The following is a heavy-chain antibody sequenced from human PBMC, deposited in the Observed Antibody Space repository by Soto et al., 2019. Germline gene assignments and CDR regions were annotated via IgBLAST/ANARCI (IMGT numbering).Heavy chain of an antibody. V-gene: IGHV1-2*02. D-gene: IGHD2-21*02. CDR3: ARTATDKNDAFDI. J-gene: IGHJ3*02. Sequence: ASVKVSCKASGYTFTGYYMPWVRQAPGQGLEWMGWINPNSGGTNYAQKFQGRVTMTRDTSISTAYMELSRLRSDDTAVYYCARTATDKNDAFDIWGQGTMVTVSS. CDR1: GYTFTGYY. CDR2: INPNSGGT.